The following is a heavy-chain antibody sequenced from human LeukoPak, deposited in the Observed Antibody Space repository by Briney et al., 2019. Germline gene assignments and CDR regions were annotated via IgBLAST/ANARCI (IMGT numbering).Heavy chain of an antibody. J-gene: IGHJ5*02. CDR3: ARAGGSGSPYSWFDP. V-gene: IGHV4-30-4*01. CDR2: IYYSGNT. CDR1: GGSISSGDYY. D-gene: IGHD3-10*01. Sequence: SQTLSLTCTVSGGSISSGDYYWSWIRQPPGKGLEWIGYIYYSGNTDYNPSLKSRLTISVDTSKNQFSLELTSVTAADTAVYYCARAGGSGSPYSWFDPWGQGTLVTVSS.